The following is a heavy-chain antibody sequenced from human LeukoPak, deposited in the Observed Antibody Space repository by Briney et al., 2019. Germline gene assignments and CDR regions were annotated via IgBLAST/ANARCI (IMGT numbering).Heavy chain of an antibody. CDR1: GGSFSGYY. CDR3: ARGITIFGVDLTSFDY. D-gene: IGHD3-3*01. Sequence: SETLSLTCAVYGGSFSGYYWSWIRQPPGKGLEWIGEINHSGSTNYNPSLKSRVTISVDTSKNQFSLKLSPVTAADTAVYYCARGITIFGVDLTSFDYWGQGTLVTVSS. V-gene: IGHV4-34*01. CDR2: INHSGST. J-gene: IGHJ4*02.